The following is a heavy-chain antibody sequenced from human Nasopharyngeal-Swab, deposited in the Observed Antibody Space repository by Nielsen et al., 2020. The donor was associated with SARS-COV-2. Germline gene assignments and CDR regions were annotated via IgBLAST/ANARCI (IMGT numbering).Heavy chain of an antibody. V-gene: IGHV3-23*01. Sequence: WIRQPPGKGLEWVSAISASGGSTYYADSVKGRFTISRDYSKTTLYPQMNSLRAEDTAVYYCAKALTPYVWGSYRYMDYWGQGTLVTVSS. CDR2: ISASGGST. D-gene: IGHD3-16*02. J-gene: IGHJ4*02. CDR3: AKALTPYVWGSYRYMDY.